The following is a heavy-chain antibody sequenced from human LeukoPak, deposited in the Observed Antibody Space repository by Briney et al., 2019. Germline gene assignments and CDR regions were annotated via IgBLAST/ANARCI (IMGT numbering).Heavy chain of an antibody. CDR2: IYSGGST. V-gene: IGHV3-53*01. CDR3: ARERVEYSSSFFDY. Sequence: GGSLRLSCAASGFTVSSNYMSWVRQAPGKGLEWVSVIYSGGSTYYADSVKGRFTISRDNSKNTLYLQMNNLRAEDTAVYYCARERVEYSSSFFDYWGQGTLVTDSS. D-gene: IGHD6-6*01. CDR1: GFTVSSNY. J-gene: IGHJ4*02.